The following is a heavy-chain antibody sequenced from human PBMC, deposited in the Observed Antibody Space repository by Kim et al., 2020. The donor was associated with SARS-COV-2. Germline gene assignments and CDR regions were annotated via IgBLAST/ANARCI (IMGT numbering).Heavy chain of an antibody. D-gene: IGHD6-6*01. CDR3: ARVRMEQLVEFDY. J-gene: IGHJ4*02. Sequence: YNPSLKSRVTISVDTSKNQFSLKLSSVTAADTAVYYCARVRMEQLVEFDYWGQGTLVTVSS. V-gene: IGHV4-59*01.